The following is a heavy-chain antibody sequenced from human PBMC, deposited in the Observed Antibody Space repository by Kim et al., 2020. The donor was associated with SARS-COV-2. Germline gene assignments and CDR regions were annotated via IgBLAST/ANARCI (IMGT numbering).Heavy chain of an antibody. CDR3: ARALWYSSGQEGHYF. J-gene: IGHJ4*01. D-gene: IGHD6-25*01. CDR1: KFSFSDYS. Sequence: GGSLRLSCAASKFSFSDYSMSWVRQAPGKGLEWISYTSTTGTTKKEEDFAKGRSTISRNNTENSLYLQISSLSADDTAVYCCARALWYSSGQEGHYF. V-gene: IGHV3-11*01. CDR2: TSTTGTTK.